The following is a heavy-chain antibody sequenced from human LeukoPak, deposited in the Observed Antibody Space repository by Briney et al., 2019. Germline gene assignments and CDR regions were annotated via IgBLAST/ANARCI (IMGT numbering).Heavy chain of an antibody. CDR3: ARVQSVAAAWFDP. Sequence: KPGGSLRLSCAVSGFIFSGYYMSWVRQAPGKGLEWVSYISSSGSTIYYADSVKGRFTSSRDNAKNLLYLQMNSLRAENTAVYHCARVQSVAAAWFDPWGQGTLVTVSS. CDR2: ISSSGSTI. J-gene: IGHJ5*02. D-gene: IGHD6-13*01. CDR1: GFIFSGYY. V-gene: IGHV3-11*01.